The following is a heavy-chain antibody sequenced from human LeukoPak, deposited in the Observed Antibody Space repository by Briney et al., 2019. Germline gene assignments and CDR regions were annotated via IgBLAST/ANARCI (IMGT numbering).Heavy chain of an antibody. Sequence: GGSLRLSCAASGLTFSNYEMNWVRQAPGKGLEWISYISDGGGSRYHADSVKGRFTISRDNAKNSLYLQMNSLRAEDTAVYYCARRGYGSHFDYWGQGTLVTVSS. J-gene: IGHJ4*02. CDR3: ARRGYGSHFDY. V-gene: IGHV3-48*03. CDR1: GLTFSNYE. CDR2: ISDGGGSR. D-gene: IGHD4-17*01.